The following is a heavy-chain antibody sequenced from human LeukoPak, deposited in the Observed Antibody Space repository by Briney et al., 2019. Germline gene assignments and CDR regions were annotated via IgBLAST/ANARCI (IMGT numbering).Heavy chain of an antibody. V-gene: IGHV3-30-3*01. D-gene: IGHD3-22*01. Sequence: PVGSLRLSCAASGFTFNSYSMHWVRQAPGKGLEWVAVISYDGSNKHYGDSVKGPVTISRDNSKNTLYLELSSLRAEDTAVFYCARGLQYYYDSSGYYFDYWGQGTLVTVSS. CDR3: ARGLQYYYDSSGYYFDY. CDR1: GFTFNSYS. CDR2: ISYDGSNK. J-gene: IGHJ4*02.